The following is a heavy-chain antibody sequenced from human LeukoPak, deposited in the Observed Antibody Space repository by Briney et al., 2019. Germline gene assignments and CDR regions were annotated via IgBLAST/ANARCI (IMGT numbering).Heavy chain of an antibody. Sequence: PSETVSLTCGVYGGTFSGYYWSWILQPPGKGLEWIGEINHSGSTNYNPSLKSRVTISVDTSKNQFSLKLSSVTAADTAVYYCARVGVWFGEYNWFDPWGQGTLVTVSS. CDR2: INHSGST. CDR1: GGTFSGYY. CDR3: ARVGVWFGEYNWFDP. D-gene: IGHD3-10*01. V-gene: IGHV4-34*01. J-gene: IGHJ5*02.